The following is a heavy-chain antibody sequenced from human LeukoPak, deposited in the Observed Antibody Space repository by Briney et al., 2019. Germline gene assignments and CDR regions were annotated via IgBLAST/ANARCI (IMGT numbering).Heavy chain of an antibody. CDR2: INPNSGGT. V-gene: IGHV1-2*02. D-gene: IGHD2-2*02. Sequence: GASVKVSCKASGYTFTGYYMHWVRQALGQGLEWMGWINPNSGGTNYAQKFQGRVTMTRDTSISTAYMELSRLRSDDTAVYYCARTRGLVVVPAAIYYWGQGTLVTVSS. CDR3: ARTRGLVVVPAAIYY. J-gene: IGHJ4*02. CDR1: GYTFTGYY.